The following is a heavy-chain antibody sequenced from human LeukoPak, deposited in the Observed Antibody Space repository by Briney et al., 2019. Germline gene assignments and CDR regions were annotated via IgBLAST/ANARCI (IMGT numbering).Heavy chain of an antibody. CDR2: MYYSGTT. CDR3: ARWGGTGYDY. J-gene: IGHJ4*02. V-gene: IGHV4-61*01. CDR1: GVSVSSGSYY. D-gene: IGHD1-1*01. Sequence: SETLSLTCSVSGVSVSSGSYYWSWIRQPPGKGLEWIGYMYYSGTTNYNPSLKSRVTISVDTSKNQFSLKLSSVTAADTALYYCARWGGTGYDYWGQGTLVTVSS.